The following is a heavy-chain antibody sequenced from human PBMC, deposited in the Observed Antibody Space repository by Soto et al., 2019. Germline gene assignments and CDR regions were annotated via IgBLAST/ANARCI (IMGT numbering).Heavy chain of an antibody. CDR2: IKQDGSEK. CDR1: GFTFSSYW. V-gene: IGHV3-7*05. J-gene: IGHJ4*02. Sequence: EVQLVESGGGLVQPGGSLRLSCAASGFTFSSYWMSWVRQAPGKGLEWMANIKQDGSEKYYVDSVKGRFTISRDNAKNSLYLQMNSLRAEDTAVYYCARSSSSSVLNYWGQGTLVTVSS. CDR3: ARSSSSSVLNY. D-gene: IGHD6-6*01.